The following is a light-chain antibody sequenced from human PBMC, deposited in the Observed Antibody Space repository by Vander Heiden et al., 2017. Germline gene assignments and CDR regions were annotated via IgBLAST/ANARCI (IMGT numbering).Light chain of an antibody. CDR2: DVN. J-gene: IGLJ3*02. Sequence: SSLTPPASVSGSPGQSITISCTGASRDIGGYNFVSWYQQHPGKAPKLMIYDVNERPSGVSYRFSGSKSGNTASLTISGLQAEDEADYYCSSYTSSSKWVFGGGTRLTVL. CDR3: SSYTSSSKWV. V-gene: IGLV2-14*03. CDR1: SRDIGGYNF.